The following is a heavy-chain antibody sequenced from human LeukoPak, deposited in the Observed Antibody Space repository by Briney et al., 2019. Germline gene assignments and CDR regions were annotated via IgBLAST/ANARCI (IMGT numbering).Heavy chain of an antibody. J-gene: IGHJ4*02. D-gene: IGHD3-22*01. CDR1: GFTFSSYA. V-gene: IGHV3-23*01. CDR3: AKSSRGYDSSGYYDY. Sequence: PGGSLRLSCAASGFTFSSYAMSWVRQAPGKGLEWVSAISGSGGSTYYADSVKGRFTISRDNSKNTLYLQMNSLRAEDTAVYYCAKSSRGYDSSGYYDYWGQGTLVTVSS. CDR2: ISGSGGST.